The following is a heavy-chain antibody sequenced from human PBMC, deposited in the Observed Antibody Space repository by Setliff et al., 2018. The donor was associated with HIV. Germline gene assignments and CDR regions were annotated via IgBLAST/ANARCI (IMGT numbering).Heavy chain of an antibody. CDR2: IYTSGST. Sequence: SETLSLTCTVSGTSISSYYWSWIRQPPGKGLEWIGYIYTSGSTNYNPSLKSRVTISVDTSKNQFSLRLSSVTAADTAVYYCARALPRAFDIWGQGTMVTVSS. V-gene: IGHV4-4*09. CDR3: ARALPRAFDI. CDR1: GTSISSYY. J-gene: IGHJ3*02.